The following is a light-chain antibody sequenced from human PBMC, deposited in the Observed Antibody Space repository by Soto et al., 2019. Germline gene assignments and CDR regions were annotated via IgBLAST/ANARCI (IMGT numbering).Light chain of an antibody. CDR3: SSYTRSSTYVL. V-gene: IGLV2-18*02. CDR1: SSDVGSYNR. CDR2: EVS. Sequence: QSALTQPPSVSGSPGQSVTISCTGTSSDVGSYNRVSWYQQPPGTAPKLMIYEVSNRPSGVPGRFSGSKSGNTASLTISGQQAEDEADYYCSSYTRSSTYVLFGGGTKLTVL. J-gene: IGLJ2*01.